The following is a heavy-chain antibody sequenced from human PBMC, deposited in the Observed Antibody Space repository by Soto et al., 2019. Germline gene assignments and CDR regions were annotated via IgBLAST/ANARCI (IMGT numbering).Heavy chain of an antibody. CDR2: IYYSGST. Sequence: QVQLQESGPGLVKPSQTLSLTCTVSGGSISSGGYYCSWIRKDPGKGLEWIGYIYYSGSTYYNPTLKSRVTISGDTSKNQCSLKLSSVTAADTAVYYCARGGCSGGSCYSVSSYCYGMNGWGQETTVTVSS. CDR1: GGSISSGGYY. J-gene: IGHJ6*02. CDR3: ARGGCSGGSCYSVSSYCYGMNG. D-gene: IGHD2-15*01. V-gene: IGHV4-31*03.